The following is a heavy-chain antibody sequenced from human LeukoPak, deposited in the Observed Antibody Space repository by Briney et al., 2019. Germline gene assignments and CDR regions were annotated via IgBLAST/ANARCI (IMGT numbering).Heavy chain of an antibody. CDR2: ISSSSSYI. Sequence: PGGSLRLSCAASGFTFSSYSMNWVRQAPGKGLEWVSSISSSSSYIYYADSVKGRFTISRDNAKNSLYLQMNSLRAEDTAVYYCAIGSGVVTDAFDIWGQGTMVTVSS. D-gene: IGHD1-26*01. V-gene: IGHV3-21*01. CDR1: GFTFSSYS. CDR3: AIGSGVVTDAFDI. J-gene: IGHJ3*02.